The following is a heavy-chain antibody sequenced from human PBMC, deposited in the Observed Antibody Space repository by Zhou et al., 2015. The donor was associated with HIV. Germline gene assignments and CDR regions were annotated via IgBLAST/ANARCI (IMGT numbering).Heavy chain of an antibody. CDR2: ISGSGGST. CDR3: AKDGDGYGWYFDL. J-gene: IGHJ2*01. CDR1: GFTFSNYA. V-gene: IGHV3-23*04. Sequence: VQLVESGGGLVQPGGSLRLSCAASGFTFSNYAMSWVRQAPGKGLEWVSAISGSGGSTYYADSVKGRFTISRDNSKNTLYLQMNSLRAEDTAVYYCAKDGDGYGWYFDLWGLAPWSLSPQ. D-gene: IGHD5-24*01.